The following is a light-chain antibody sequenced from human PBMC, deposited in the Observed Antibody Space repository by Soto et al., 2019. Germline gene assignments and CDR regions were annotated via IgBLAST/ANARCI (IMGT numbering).Light chain of an antibody. CDR1: QSISRW. J-gene: IGKJ1*01. V-gene: IGKV1-5*01. CDR3: QQSNDYSGM. Sequence: DIQMTQSPPTLSASVGDRVTITCRASQSISRWLAWHQQKPGKAPRLLIYDASNLQRGVPSRFSGSGSGTEFNLTINRLKPEDFATYYCQQSNDYSGMFGQGTKV. CDR2: DAS.